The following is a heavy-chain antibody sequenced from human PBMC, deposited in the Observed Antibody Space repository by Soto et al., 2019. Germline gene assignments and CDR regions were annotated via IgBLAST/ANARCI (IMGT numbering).Heavy chain of an antibody. CDR3: ARARIAAAGKGGSRYYFDY. CDR2: IYHSGST. V-gene: IGHV4-4*02. D-gene: IGHD6-13*01. CDR1: SGSISSSNW. J-gene: IGHJ4*02. Sequence: SETLSLTCAVSSGSISSSNWWSWVRQPPGKGLEWIGEIYHSGSTNYNPSLKSRVTISVDKSKNQFSLKLSSVTAADTAAYYCARARIAAAGKGGSRYYFDYWGQGTLVTVSS.